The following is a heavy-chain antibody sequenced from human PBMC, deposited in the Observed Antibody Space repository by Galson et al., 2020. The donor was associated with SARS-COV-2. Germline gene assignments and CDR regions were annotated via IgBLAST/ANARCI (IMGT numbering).Heavy chain of an antibody. Sequence: GESPKISCAVPGYPFKEYWMRWVREAPATGLEWVANIKRDGSERNYVDPVKGGFSISRDNAVDSLYLQMNSLRAEDTAVYYCTCEGWQGGYWGQGARVTVSS. CDR3: TCEGWQGGY. V-gene: IGHV3-7*01. CDR1: GYPFKEYW. CDR2: IKRDGSER. D-gene: IGHD6-19*01. J-gene: IGHJ4*02.